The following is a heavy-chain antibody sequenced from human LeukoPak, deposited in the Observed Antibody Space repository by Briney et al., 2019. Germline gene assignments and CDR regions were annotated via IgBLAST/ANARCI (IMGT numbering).Heavy chain of an antibody. Sequence: GESLQISCKGSGYSFTSYWIGWVRQMPGKGLEWMGIIYPGDSDTRYSPSFQGQVTISADKSISTAYLQWSSLKASDTAMYYCATLSSSWYKYFQHWGQGTLVTVSS. D-gene: IGHD6-13*01. J-gene: IGHJ1*01. V-gene: IGHV5-51*01. CDR2: IYPGDSDT. CDR1: GYSFTSYW. CDR3: ATLSSSWYKYFQH.